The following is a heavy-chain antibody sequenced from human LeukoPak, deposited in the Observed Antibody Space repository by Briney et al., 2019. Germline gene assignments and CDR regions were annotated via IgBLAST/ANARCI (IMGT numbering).Heavy chain of an antibody. J-gene: IGHJ4*02. V-gene: IGHV3-11*04. CDR1: GFTFSDYY. Sequence: PGGSLRLSCAASGFTFSDYYMSWIRQAPGKGLEWVSYISSSGSTIYYADSVKGRFTISRDNAKNSLYLQMNSLRAEDTAVYYCTGHHQAYSRTYWGQGTLVTVSS. CDR3: TGHHQAYSRTY. CDR2: ISSSGSTI. D-gene: IGHD4-11*01.